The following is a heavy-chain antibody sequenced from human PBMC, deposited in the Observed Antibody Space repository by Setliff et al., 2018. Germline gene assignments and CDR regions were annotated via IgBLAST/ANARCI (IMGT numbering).Heavy chain of an antibody. D-gene: IGHD5-18*01. Sequence: PGGSLRLSCAASGFTLSSYAMSWVRQAPGKGLEWVSVISASGYTTHYADSVKGRFTISRDNSKNTLYLQMNSLRAEDTAVYYCAKDRRGYSYGLSDYWGQGTLVTVSS. CDR1: GFTLSSYA. V-gene: IGHV3-23*01. CDR3: AKDRRGYSYGLSDY. J-gene: IGHJ4*02. CDR2: ISASGYTT.